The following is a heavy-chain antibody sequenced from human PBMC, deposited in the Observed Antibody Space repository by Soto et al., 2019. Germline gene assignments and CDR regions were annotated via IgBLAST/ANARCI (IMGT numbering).Heavy chain of an antibody. J-gene: IGHJ4*02. CDR2: IYYTGST. D-gene: IGHD2-8*01. V-gene: IGHV4-59*02. CDR1: GGSVTSYY. Sequence: QVQLQESGPGLVKPSETLSLTCTVSGGSVTSYYWSWIRQPPGKGLEWIGYIYYTGSTSYNPSLKSRVTISVDTSKNQFSRKLNSVTTADTAVYYCARRLIPDFDYWGQGTLVTVSS. CDR3: ARRLIPDFDY.